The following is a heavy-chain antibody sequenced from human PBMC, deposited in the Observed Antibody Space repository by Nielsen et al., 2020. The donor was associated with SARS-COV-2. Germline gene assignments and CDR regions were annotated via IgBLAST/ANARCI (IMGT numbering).Heavy chain of an antibody. Sequence: GSLRLSCAVYGGSFSGYYWSWIRQPPGKGLEWIGEINHSGSTNYNPSLKSRVTISVDTSKNQFSLKLSSVTAADTAVYYCAITTVTRLSAFDIWGQGTMVTVSS. J-gene: IGHJ3*02. V-gene: IGHV4-34*01. D-gene: IGHD4-17*01. CDR2: INHSGST. CDR1: GGSFSGYY. CDR3: AITTVTRLSAFDI.